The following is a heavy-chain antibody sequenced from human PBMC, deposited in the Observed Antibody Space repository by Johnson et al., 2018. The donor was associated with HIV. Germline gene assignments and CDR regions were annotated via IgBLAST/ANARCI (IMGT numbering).Heavy chain of an antibody. Sequence: VQLVESGGGLVRPGGSLRLSCAASGFTFSEYYMSWVRQSPGKGLEWVSYISSSGNTIYYTDSVKGRFTISRDNAQNSVDLQMNSLRVDDTAVYYCVRDDGISGDAFDMWGQGTMVTVSS. CDR2: ISSSGNTI. CDR3: VRDDGISGDAFDM. J-gene: IGHJ3*02. V-gene: IGHV3-11*04. D-gene: IGHD3-10*01. CDR1: GFTFSEYY.